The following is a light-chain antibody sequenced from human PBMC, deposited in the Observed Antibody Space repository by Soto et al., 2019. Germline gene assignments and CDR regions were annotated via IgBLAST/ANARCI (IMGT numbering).Light chain of an antibody. CDR2: DAS. J-gene: IGKJ2*01. CDR3: QQYDNWPPHT. CDR1: QSVSSN. Sequence: EIVMTQSPATLSVSPGERATLSCRASQSVSSNLAWYQQKPGQAPRLLIYDASTRATGIPARFSGSGSGTDFTLTISSLQSEDFAVYYCQQYDNWPPHTFGQGTKLEIK. V-gene: IGKV3-15*01.